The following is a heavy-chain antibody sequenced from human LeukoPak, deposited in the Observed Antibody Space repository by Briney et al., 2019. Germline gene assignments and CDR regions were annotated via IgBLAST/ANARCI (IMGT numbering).Heavy chain of an antibody. CDR1: GYTFTGYY. J-gene: IGHJ4*02. Sequence: ASVKVSCKASGYTFTGYYMHWVRQAPGQGLEWTGRINPNSGGTNYAQKFQGRVTMTRDTSISTAYMELSRLRSDDTAVYYCARESIAARVIDYWGQGTLVTVSS. V-gene: IGHV1-2*06. CDR2: INPNSGGT. CDR3: ARESIAARVIDY. D-gene: IGHD6-6*01.